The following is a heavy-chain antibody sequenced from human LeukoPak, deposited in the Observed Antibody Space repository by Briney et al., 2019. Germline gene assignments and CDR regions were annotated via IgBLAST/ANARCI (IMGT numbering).Heavy chain of an antibody. CDR2: TYTAGNT. CDR3: AKDHSSGYYYDPSYFDY. D-gene: IGHD3-22*01. J-gene: IGHJ4*02. CDR1: GFNVNTNY. Sequence: GGSLRLSCAASGFNVNTNYMTWVRQSPGKGLECISVTYTAGNTNYADSVKGRFTISRDNSKNTLYLQMNSLRAEDTAVYYCAKDHSSGYYYDPSYFDYWGQGTLVTVSS. V-gene: IGHV3-53*05.